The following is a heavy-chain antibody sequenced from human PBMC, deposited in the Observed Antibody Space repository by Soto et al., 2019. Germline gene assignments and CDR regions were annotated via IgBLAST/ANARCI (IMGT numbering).Heavy chain of an antibody. V-gene: IGHV3-30*01. D-gene: IGHD3-10*01. CDR1: GFIFTSYI. CDR3: ARDQGVLFACNFDS. Sequence: QVQLVESGGGVVQPRRSLRLSCAASGFIFTSYIVHWVRQAPGKGLEWVAAVSYDGSKKHYADSVKGRFSISRDNSKNNVYLQMNSLRTEDTAVYYCARDQGVLFACNFDSWGQGTLVTVSS. CDR2: VSYDGSKK. J-gene: IGHJ4*02.